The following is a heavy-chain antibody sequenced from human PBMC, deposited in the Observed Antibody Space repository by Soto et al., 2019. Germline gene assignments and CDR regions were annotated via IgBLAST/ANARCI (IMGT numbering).Heavy chain of an antibody. CDR3: TTGSGDIVADYHYYYGMDV. J-gene: IGHJ6*02. CDR1: GFTFSNAW. Sequence: GGSLRLSCAASGFTFSNAWMNWVRQAPGKGLEWVGRIKSKTDGGTTDYAAPVKGRFTISRDDSKNTLYRQMNSLKTEDTAVYYCTTGSGDIVADYHYYYGMDVWGQGTTVTVSS. CDR2: IKSKTDGGTT. D-gene: IGHD2-15*01. V-gene: IGHV3-15*07.